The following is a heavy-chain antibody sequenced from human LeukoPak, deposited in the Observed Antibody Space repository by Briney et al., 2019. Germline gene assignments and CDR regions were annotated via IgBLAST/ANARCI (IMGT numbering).Heavy chain of an antibody. CDR2: IKQDGSEK. CDR3: ARDAYYYDSSGYYPMSPDYYGMDV. J-gene: IGHJ6*02. V-gene: IGHV3-7*01. Sequence: GGSPRLSCAASGFTFSSYWMSWVRQAPGKGLEWVANIKQDGSEKYYVDSVKGRFTISRDNAKNSLYLQMNSLRAEDTAVYYCARDAYYYDSSGYYPMSPDYYGMDVWGQGTTVTVSS. D-gene: IGHD3-22*01. CDR1: GFTFSSYW.